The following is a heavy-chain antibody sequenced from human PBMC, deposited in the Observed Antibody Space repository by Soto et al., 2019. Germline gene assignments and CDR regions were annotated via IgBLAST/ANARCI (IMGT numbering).Heavy chain of an antibody. CDR3: ARGAHVDIVATIPGYFDY. Sequence: PSETLSLTCTVSGGSISSGDYYWSWIRQPPGKGLEWIGYIYYSGSTYYNPSLKSRVTISVDTPKNQFSLKLSSVTAADTAVYYCARGAHVDIVATIPGYFDYWGQGTLVTVSA. CDR1: GGSISSGDYY. V-gene: IGHV4-30-4*01. D-gene: IGHD5-12*01. J-gene: IGHJ4*02. CDR2: IYYSGST.